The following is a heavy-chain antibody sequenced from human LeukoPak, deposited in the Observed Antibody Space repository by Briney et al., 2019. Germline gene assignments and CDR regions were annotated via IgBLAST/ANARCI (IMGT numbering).Heavy chain of an antibody. D-gene: IGHD3-22*01. Sequence: GRSLRLSCAASGFTFSSYGMHWVRQAPGKGLEWVAVIWYDGGNKYYADSVKGRFTISRDNSKNTLYLQMNSLRAEDTAVYYCAKAGASSGYRYNWFDPWGQGTLVTVSS. V-gene: IGHV3-33*06. CDR2: IWYDGGNK. CDR1: GFTFSSYG. J-gene: IGHJ5*02. CDR3: AKAGASSGYRYNWFDP.